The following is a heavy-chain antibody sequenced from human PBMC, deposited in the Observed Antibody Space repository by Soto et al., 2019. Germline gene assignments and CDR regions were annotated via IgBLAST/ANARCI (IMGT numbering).Heavy chain of an antibody. CDR3: ARHGVEYSSSSYFDY. D-gene: IGHD6-6*01. CDR1: GGSISSSSYY. Sequence: QLQLQESGPGLVKPSETLSLTCTVSGGSISSSSYYWGWIRQPPGKGLEWIGSIYYSGSTYYNPSLKSRVTISVDTSKNQFSLKLSSLTAADTAVYYCARHGVEYSSSSYFDYWGQGTLVTVSS. CDR2: IYYSGST. J-gene: IGHJ4*02. V-gene: IGHV4-39*01.